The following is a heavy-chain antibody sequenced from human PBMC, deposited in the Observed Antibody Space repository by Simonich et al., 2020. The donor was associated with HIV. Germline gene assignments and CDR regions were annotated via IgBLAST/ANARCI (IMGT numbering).Heavy chain of an antibody. J-gene: IGHJ4*02. CDR1: GYTFTNHF. CDR2: INPRSGDT. V-gene: IGHV1-46*01. CDR3: ARAPYTSGWYGIDY. Sequence: QVQLVQSGAEVKKPGASVKVSCKTSGYTFTNHFIHWVRQAPGQGLEGMGLINPRSGDTSHAQKVQGRGTMTRDTSTSTVYMDLRSLRSEDTAVYYCARAPYTSGWYGIDYWGQGTLVTVSS. D-gene: IGHD6-19*01.